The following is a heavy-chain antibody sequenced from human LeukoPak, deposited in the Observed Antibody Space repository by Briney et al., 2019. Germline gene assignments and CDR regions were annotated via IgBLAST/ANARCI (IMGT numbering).Heavy chain of an antibody. CDR3: ASSLRLHSMDV. CDR2: IYYSGST. D-gene: IGHD2-21*01. J-gene: IGHJ6*02. CDR1: GGSISSYY. Sequence: SETLSLTCTVSGGSISSYYWSWIRRPPGKGLEWIGYIYYSGSTNYNPSLKSRVTISVDTSKNQFSLKLSSVTAADTAVYYCASSLRLHSMDVWGQGTTVTVSS. V-gene: IGHV4-59*08.